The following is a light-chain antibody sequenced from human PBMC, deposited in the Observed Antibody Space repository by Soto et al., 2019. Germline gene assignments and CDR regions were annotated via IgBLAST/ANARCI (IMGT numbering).Light chain of an antibody. Sequence: IQMTQSPSYLSASLGDRFSNICRSSESIRIHLNWYQQKPGKAPRLXXYAASRLQSGVPSRFSGAGSGTDFTLTISSLQPEDFAIYYCQQTFGKPLVTFGQGTRLEIK. CDR2: AAS. CDR1: ESIRIH. V-gene: IGKV1-39*01. J-gene: IGKJ5*01. CDR3: QQTFGKPLVT.